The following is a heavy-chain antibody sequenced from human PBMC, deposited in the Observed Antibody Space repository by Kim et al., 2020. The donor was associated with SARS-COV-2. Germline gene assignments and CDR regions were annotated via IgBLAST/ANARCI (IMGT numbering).Heavy chain of an antibody. CDR2: INHSGST. CDR1: GGSFSGYY. Sequence: SETLSLTCAVYGGSFSGYYWSWIRQPPGKGLEWIGEINHSGSTNYNPSLKSRVTISVDTSKNQFSLKLSSVTAADTAVYYCARNTRGYCSGGSCYRGGAFDIWGQGTMVTVSS. D-gene: IGHD2-15*01. CDR3: ARNTRGYCSGGSCYRGGAFDI. V-gene: IGHV4-34*01. J-gene: IGHJ3*02.